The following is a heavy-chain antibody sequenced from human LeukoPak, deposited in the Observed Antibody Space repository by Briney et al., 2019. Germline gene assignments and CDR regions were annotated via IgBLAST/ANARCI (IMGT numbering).Heavy chain of an antibody. D-gene: IGHD5-24*01. CDR3: ARGRDPY. CDR1: GGSFSGYY. J-gene: IGHJ4*02. Sequence: SETLSLTCAVYGGSFSGYYWSWIRQPPGGGLEWIGEINHSGSTNYNPSLTSRVTISVDTSKSQFSLKLNSVTAADTAMYYCARGRDPYWGQGTLVTVSS. V-gene: IGHV4-34*01. CDR2: INHSGST.